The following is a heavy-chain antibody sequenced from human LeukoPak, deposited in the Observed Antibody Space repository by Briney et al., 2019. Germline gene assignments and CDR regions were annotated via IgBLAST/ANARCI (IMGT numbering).Heavy chain of an antibody. CDR2: IRSKANSYAT. CDR1: GFTFSSYA. D-gene: IGHD6-13*01. CDR3: TSLAGGAFDI. V-gene: IGHV3-73*01. J-gene: IGHJ3*02. Sequence: PGGSLRLSCAASGFTFSSYAMHWVRQASGKGLEWVGRIRSKANSYATAYAASVKGRFTISRDDSKNTAYLQMNSLKTEDTAVYYCTSLAGGAFDIWGQGTMVTVSS.